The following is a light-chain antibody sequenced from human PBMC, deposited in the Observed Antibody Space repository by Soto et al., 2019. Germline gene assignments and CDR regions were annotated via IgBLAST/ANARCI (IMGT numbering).Light chain of an antibody. CDR1: SSDVGAYNS. Sequence: QSVLTQPASVSGSPGQSITISCTGTSSDVGAYNSVSWFQQHPTKAPKLIIYEVSHRPSGVSLRFPGSKSGNTASLTISGLQAEDEADYYCSSYAGNSRYVFGTGTKVTVL. CDR2: EVS. V-gene: IGLV2-14*01. J-gene: IGLJ1*01. CDR3: SSYAGNSRYV.